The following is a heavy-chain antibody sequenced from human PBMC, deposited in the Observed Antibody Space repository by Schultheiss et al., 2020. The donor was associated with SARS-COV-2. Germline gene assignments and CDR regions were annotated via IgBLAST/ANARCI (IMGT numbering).Heavy chain of an antibody. Sequence: GGSLRLSCAASGFTFDDYAMHWVRQAPGKGLEWVSGISWNSGSIGYADSVKGRFTISRDNSKNTLYLQMNSLRAEDTAVYYCAREAGITGTTGYWGQGTLVTVSS. CDR2: ISWNSGSI. CDR1: GFTFDDYA. D-gene: IGHD1-20*01. J-gene: IGHJ4*02. V-gene: IGHV3-9*01. CDR3: AREAGITGTTGY.